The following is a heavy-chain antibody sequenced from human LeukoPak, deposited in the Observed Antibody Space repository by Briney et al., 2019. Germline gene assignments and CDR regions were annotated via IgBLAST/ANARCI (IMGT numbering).Heavy chain of an antibody. J-gene: IGHJ4*02. D-gene: IGHD2-2*01. Sequence: SLRLSCAASGFSFSSHAMSWVRQAPGKGLEWVAVISYDGNNEYYADSVKGRFTISRDNSKNTLYLQMNSLRGEDTAVYYCARDAMTAGYFDYWGQGTLVTVSS. V-gene: IGHV3-30-3*01. CDR1: GFSFSSHA. CDR3: ARDAMTAGYFDY. CDR2: ISYDGNNE.